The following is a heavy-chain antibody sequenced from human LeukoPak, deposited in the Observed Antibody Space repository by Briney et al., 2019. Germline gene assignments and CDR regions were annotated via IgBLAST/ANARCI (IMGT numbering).Heavy chain of an antibody. D-gene: IGHD2-2*01. J-gene: IGHJ4*02. Sequence: SETLSLTCTVSGGSISSYYWSWIRQPPGKGLEWIGYIYYSGSTNYNPSLKSRVTITVDTSKNQFSLKLSSVTAADTAVYYCARSPTKRVPEDYWGQGTLVTVSS. CDR3: ARSPTKRVPEDY. V-gene: IGHV4-59*01. CDR1: GGSISSYY. CDR2: IYYSGST.